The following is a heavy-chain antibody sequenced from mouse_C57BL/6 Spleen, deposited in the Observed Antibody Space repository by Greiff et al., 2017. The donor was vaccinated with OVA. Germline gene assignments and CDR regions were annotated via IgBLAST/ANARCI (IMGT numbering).Heavy chain of an antibody. V-gene: IGHV1-85*01. D-gene: IGHD2-4*01. Sequence: QVQLQQSGPELVKPGASVKLSCKASGYTFTSYDINWVKQRPGQGLEWIGWIYPRDGSTKYNEKFKGKATLTVDTSSSTAYMELHSLTFEDSAVEFCARKGTLYDYDDGAWFAYWGQGTLVTVSA. CDR3: ARKGTLYDYDDGAWFAY. J-gene: IGHJ3*01. CDR1: GYTFTSYD. CDR2: IYPRDGST.